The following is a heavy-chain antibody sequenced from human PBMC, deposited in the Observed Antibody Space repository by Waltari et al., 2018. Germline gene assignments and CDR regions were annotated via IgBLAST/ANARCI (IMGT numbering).Heavy chain of an antibody. V-gene: IGHV3-23*01. CDR2: FSGSGAAI. D-gene: IGHD3-16*01. CDR3: AEAGLYVRDYYYDYSMGV. Sequence: EVQLLESGGGLVQPGGSLRLSCAASGFTFSSYAMSWVRQAPGKGLEWVSMFSGSGAAIYYADSVKGRFTISRDNSKNTLYLQMISLRAEDTAVYYCAEAGLYVRDYYYDYSMGVWGQGTTVTVSS. J-gene: IGHJ6*02. CDR1: GFTFSSYA.